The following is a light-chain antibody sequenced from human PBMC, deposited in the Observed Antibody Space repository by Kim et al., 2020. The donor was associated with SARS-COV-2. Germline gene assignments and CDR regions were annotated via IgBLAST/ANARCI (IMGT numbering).Light chain of an antibody. Sequence: ASVGDRDTINCRAGQDISNYLAWFQQKPGKAPQSLIYAASSLQSGVPSKFSGSGSATEFTLTIRSLQPDDFATYYCQQYNSYPLTFGGGTKVDIK. CDR2: AAS. CDR3: QQYNSYPLT. CDR1: QDISNY. J-gene: IGKJ4*01. V-gene: IGKV1-16*02.